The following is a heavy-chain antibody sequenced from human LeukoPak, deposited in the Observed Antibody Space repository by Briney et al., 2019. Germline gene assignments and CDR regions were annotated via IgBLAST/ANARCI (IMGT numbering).Heavy chain of an antibody. J-gene: IGHJ4*02. CDR1: GYTFTDNG. D-gene: IGHD3-16*02. CDR2: ISANSGKT. CDR3: ARDKNYRFDY. Sequence: GASVKVSCKASGYTFTDNGISWVRQAPGEGLEWMGWISANSGKTKYAQRFQGRVTMTRETYSSTVYMELRSLRSDDTAVYFCARDKNYRFDYWGQGTLVSVTS. V-gene: IGHV1-18*01.